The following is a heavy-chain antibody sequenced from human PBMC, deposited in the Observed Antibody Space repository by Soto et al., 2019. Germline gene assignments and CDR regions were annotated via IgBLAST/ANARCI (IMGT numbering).Heavy chain of an antibody. CDR3: ARDRGYGGNYVFDF. J-gene: IGHJ4*02. D-gene: IGHD4-4*01. V-gene: IGHV3-33*01. CDR1: GVTFSTYC. Sequence: GGALGLCCPTSGVTFSTYCMHWVREAPGKGLEWVATIWYHGNTYYYKDSIKGRFAVSRDNSKNTVFLQMSTLRAEDTATYYCARDRGYGGNYVFDFWGLGTLVTVYS. CDR2: IWYHGNTY.